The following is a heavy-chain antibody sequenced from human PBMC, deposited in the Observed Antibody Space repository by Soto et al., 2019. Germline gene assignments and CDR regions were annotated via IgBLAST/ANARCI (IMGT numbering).Heavy chain of an antibody. CDR2: INHSGST. CDR1: GGSFSGYY. J-gene: IGHJ4*02. D-gene: IGHD5-18*01. Sequence: PSETLSLTCAVYGGSFSGYYWSWIRQPPGKGLEWIGEINHSGSTNYNPSLKSRVTISVDTSKNQFSLKLSSVTAADTAVYYCARGIGYSYGSYWGQGTLVTAPQ. CDR3: ARGIGYSYGSY. V-gene: IGHV4-34*01.